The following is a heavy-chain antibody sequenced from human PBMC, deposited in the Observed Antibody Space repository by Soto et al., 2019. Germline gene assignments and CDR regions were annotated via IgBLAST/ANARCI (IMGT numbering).Heavy chain of an antibody. V-gene: IGHV3-21*01. Sequence: GGPLSLSCAASGFTFSTYSMSWVRQAPGKGLEWVSFISSSDSYIYYADSVKGRFTISRDNAKNSLYLQMNSLRAEDTAVYYCARKHDSSYYFDYWGQGALVTVSS. CDR2: ISSSDSYI. CDR1: GFTFSTYS. J-gene: IGHJ4*02. D-gene: IGHD2-15*01. CDR3: ARKHDSSYYFDY.